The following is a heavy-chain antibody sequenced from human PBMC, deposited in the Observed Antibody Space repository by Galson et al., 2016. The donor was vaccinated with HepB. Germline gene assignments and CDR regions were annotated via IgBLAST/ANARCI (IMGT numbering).Heavy chain of an antibody. CDR2: IDHSGST. V-gene: IGHV4-39*01. Sequence: SETLSLTCTVSGDSISISGYYWGWIRQPPGKGLEWIGSIDHSGSTYYNPSLKSRVTISIDTSKNQFSLKVNSVTAADTAVYYCARSGIQYFWFDPWGQGTLFPVSS. CDR1: GDSISISGYY. J-gene: IGHJ5*02. D-gene: IGHD1-26*01. CDR3: ARSGIQYFWFDP.